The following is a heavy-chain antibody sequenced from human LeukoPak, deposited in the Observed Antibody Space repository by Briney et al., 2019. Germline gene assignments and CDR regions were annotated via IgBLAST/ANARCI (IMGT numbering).Heavy chain of an antibody. Sequence: GGSLRLSCAASGFNFDGYVMHWVRHAPGKGLEWVSSIAWNSGNIGYADSVKGRFTISRDNAKNSLYLQMNSLRPEDMALYFCAKDGGAGLYYSYYMDVWGKGTTVTVSS. J-gene: IGHJ6*03. D-gene: IGHD3-16*01. CDR2: IAWNSGNI. V-gene: IGHV3-9*03. CDR3: AKDGGAGLYYSYYMDV. CDR1: GFNFDGYV.